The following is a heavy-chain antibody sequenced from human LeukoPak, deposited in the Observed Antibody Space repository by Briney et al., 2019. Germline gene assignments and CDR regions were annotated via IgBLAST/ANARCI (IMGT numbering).Heavy chain of an antibody. V-gene: IGHV1-18*01. D-gene: IGHD6-19*01. CDR3: ARDPSNSSGWYAYFDY. CDR2: ISAYNGDT. CDR1: GYTFTSHG. Sequence: GASVKVSCKASGYTFTSHGISWVRQAPGQGLEWVGWISAYNGDTKYAQKTQGRVTMTTDASTSIAYMELRSLRSDDTAVYYCARDPSNSSGWYAYFDYGGQGTLVTVSS. J-gene: IGHJ4*02.